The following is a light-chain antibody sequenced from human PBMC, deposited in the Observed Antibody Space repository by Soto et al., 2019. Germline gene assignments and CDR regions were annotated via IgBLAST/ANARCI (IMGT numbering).Light chain of an antibody. CDR2: KVF. CDR1: QSLVYADGNTY. V-gene: IGKV2-30*01. Sequence: DVVMTQSPLSLPVTLGQSASISCTSSQSLVYADGNTYLNWLQQRPGQSPRSLIYKVFNRDSGVPDRFSGSASGSEFTLTISRVEAEDIGFYYCMQTAHWPYTFGRGTKLEIK. CDR3: MQTAHWPYT. J-gene: IGKJ2*01.